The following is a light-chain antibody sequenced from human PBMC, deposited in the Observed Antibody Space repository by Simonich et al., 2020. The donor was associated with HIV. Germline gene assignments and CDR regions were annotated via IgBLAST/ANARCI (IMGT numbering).Light chain of an antibody. CDR3: VLYMGSGIWV. CDR1: SGSVSTNYY. CDR2: NTN. V-gene: IGLV8-61*01. J-gene: IGLJ3*02. Sequence: QTVVTQEPSFSVSPGGTVTVTCGFSSGSVSTNYYPSWYQQTPGNPPRTLIYNTNTRSSGVPDRFSGSILGNKAARTITGAQADDESDYYCVLYMGSGIWVFGGGTKLTVL.